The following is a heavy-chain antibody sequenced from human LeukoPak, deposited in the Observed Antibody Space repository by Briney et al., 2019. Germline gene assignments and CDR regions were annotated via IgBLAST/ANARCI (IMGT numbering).Heavy chain of an antibody. CDR1: GGSFSGYY. CDR2: INHSGST. D-gene: IGHD3-3*01. J-gene: IGHJ5*02. V-gene: IGHV4-34*01. Sequence: PSETLSLTCAVYGGSFSGYYWSWIRQPPGKGLEWIGEINHSGSTNYNPSLKSRVTISVDTSKNQFSLKLSSVTAADTAVYYCARTTRQADTIFGVVIIWFDPWGQGTLVTVSS. CDR3: ARTTRQADTIFGVVIIWFDP.